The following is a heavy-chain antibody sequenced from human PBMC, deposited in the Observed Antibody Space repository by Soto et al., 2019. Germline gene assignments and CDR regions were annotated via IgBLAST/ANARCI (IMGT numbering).Heavy chain of an antibody. Sequence: QVQLVQSGAEVKTPGSSVKVSCKASGGTFSSYTISWVRQAPGQGLEWMGRIIPILGIANYAQKFQGRVTITADKSTSTAYMELSSLRSEDTAVYYCARVGKYSSSWYWFDPWGQGTLVTVSS. D-gene: IGHD6-13*01. CDR2: IIPILGIA. CDR3: ARVGKYSSSWYWFDP. J-gene: IGHJ5*02. V-gene: IGHV1-69*02. CDR1: GGTFSSYT.